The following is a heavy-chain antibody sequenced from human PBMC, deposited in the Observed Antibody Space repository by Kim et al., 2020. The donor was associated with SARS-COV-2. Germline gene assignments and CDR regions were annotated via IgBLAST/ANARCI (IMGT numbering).Heavy chain of an antibody. CDR1: GGSISSYY. Sequence: SETLSLTCTVSGGSISSYYWSWIRQPPGKGLEWIGYIYYSGSTNYNPSLKSRVTISVDTSKNQFSLKLSSVTAADTAVYYCARDRFAYDILTGPYYYGMDVWGQGTTVTVSS. CDR3: ARDRFAYDILTGPYYYGMDV. CDR2: IYYSGST. D-gene: IGHD3-9*01. J-gene: IGHJ6*02. V-gene: IGHV4-59*01.